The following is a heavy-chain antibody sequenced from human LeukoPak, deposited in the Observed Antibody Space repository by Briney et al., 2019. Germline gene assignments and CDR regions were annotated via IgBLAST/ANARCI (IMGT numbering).Heavy chain of an antibody. D-gene: IGHD4-17*01. V-gene: IGHV4-39*07. Sequence: SETLSLTCTVSGGSISSTTYSWGWIRQPPGKGLEWIGSIYYSGSTFYNPSLKSRVTMSVDTSRNQFSLRLSSVTAADSAVYYCARRLRTYYYMDVWGNGTTVTVS. CDR1: GGSISSTTYS. CDR2: IYYSGST. J-gene: IGHJ6*03. CDR3: ARRLRTYYYMDV.